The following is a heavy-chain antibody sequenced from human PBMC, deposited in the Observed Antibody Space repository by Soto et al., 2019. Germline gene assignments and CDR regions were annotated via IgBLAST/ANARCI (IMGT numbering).Heavy chain of an antibody. Sequence: PSETLSLTCAISGDSVSSNSAAWNWIRQSPSRGLEWLGRTYYRSKWYNDYAVSVKSRITINPDTSKNQFSLQLNSVTPEDTAVYYCAGLGIPQLYYYYYGMDVWGQGTTVTVSS. J-gene: IGHJ6*02. V-gene: IGHV6-1*01. CDR1: GDSVSSNSAA. CDR3: AGLGIPQLYYYYYGMDV. D-gene: IGHD6-13*01. CDR2: TYYRSKWYN.